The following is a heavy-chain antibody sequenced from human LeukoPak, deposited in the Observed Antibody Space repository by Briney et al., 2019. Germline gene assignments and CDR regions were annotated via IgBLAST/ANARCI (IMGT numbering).Heavy chain of an antibody. V-gene: IGHV3-23*01. CDR3: AKGLRGSYYYFDY. D-gene: IGHD1-26*01. J-gene: IGHJ4*02. CDR2: ISGSGGST. Sequence: GGSLRLSCAASGFTFSSYAMSWVRQAPGKGLEWVSAISGSGGSTYYADSVKGRFTISRDNSKNTLYLQMNSLRAQDTAVYYCAKGLRGSYYYFDYWGQGTLVTVSS. CDR1: GFTFSSYA.